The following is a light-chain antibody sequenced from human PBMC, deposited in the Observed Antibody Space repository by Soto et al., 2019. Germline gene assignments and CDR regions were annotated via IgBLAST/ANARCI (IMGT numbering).Light chain of an antibody. J-gene: IGKJ4*01. V-gene: IGKV3-15*01. Sequence: DIVMTHSPATLSVSPGEGATLSCKASQNVYNNLAWYQQRPGQPPRLLIYDASTRATGISARFSGSGYGTESTLTISSLQSEDFAVYFCQQCRNWPLTFGGGTK. CDR2: DAS. CDR3: QQCRNWPLT. CDR1: QNVYNN.